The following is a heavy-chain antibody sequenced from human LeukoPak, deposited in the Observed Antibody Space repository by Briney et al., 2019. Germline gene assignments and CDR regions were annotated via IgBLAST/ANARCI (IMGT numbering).Heavy chain of an antibody. D-gene: IGHD4-17*01. CDR3: ARGGIGDYDAYYFDY. CDR1: GGSISSYY. J-gene: IGHJ4*02. V-gene: IGHV4-59*01. Sequence: PSETLSLTCTVSGGSISSYYWSWIRQPPGKGLEWLGYIYYSGSTNYSPSLKSRVTISVDTSKDQFSLKLSSVTAADTAVYYCARGGIGDYDAYYFDYWGQGTLVTASS. CDR2: IYYSGST.